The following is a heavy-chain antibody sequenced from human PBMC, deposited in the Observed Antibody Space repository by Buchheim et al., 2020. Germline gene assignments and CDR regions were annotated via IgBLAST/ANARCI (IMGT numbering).Heavy chain of an antibody. CDR2: ISGSGGST. CDR1: GFTFSSYA. Sequence: EVQLLESGGGLVQPGGSLRLSCAASGFTFSSYAMSWVRQAPGKGLEWVSAISGSGGSTYYADSVKGRFTISRDNSKNTLYLHMNDMSTEDMAVYYCAKDGGDSAKCVCDKGYSSRWYTTGGMDVWGQGTT. CDR3: AKDGGDSAKCVCDKGYSSRWYTTGGMDV. V-gene: IGHV3-23*01. J-gene: IGHJ6*02. D-gene: IGHD6-13*01.